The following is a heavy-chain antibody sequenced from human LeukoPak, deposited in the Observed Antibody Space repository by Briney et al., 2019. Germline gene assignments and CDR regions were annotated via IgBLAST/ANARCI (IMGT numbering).Heavy chain of an antibody. CDR2: INHRGST. CDR3: ARSRRDYGTSFDY. Sequence: SETLSLTCAVSGGSPSGYYWTCIRQPPGKGLEWIGEINHRGSTNYHPSIKSRVTISVDTHRKQFFLRLCSVPAADTAMYYCARSRRDYGTSFDYWGQGTLVTVSP. D-gene: IGHD4-17*01. J-gene: IGHJ4*02. CDR1: GGSPSGYY. V-gene: IGHV4-34*01.